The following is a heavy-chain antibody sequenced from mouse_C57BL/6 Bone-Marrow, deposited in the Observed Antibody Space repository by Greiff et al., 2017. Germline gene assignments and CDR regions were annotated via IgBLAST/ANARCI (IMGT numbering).Heavy chain of an antibody. V-gene: IGHV1-19*01. Sequence: EVQGVESGPVLVKPGASVKMSCKASGYTFTDYYMNWVKQSHGKSLEWIGVINPYNGGTSYNQKFKGKATLTVDKSSSTAYMELNSLTSEDSAVYYCARIWRYFDVWGTGTTVTVSS. J-gene: IGHJ1*03. CDR3: ARIWRYFDV. CDR2: INPYNGGT. CDR1: GYTFTDYY.